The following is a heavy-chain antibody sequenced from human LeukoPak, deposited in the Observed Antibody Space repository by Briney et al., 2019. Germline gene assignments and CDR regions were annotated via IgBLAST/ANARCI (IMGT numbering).Heavy chain of an antibody. CDR2: MNYNSGNT. CDR3: ARVKYNWNDIFENWFDP. V-gene: IGHV1-8*01. CDR1: GYTFTSFD. J-gene: IGHJ5*02. Sequence: ASVKVSCKASGYTFTSFDINWVRQATGQGLEWMGWMNYNSGNTGYAQKFQGRVIMTRNISISTAYMELSSLRSEDSAVYYCARVKYNWNDIFENWFDPWGQGTLVTVST. D-gene: IGHD1-1*01.